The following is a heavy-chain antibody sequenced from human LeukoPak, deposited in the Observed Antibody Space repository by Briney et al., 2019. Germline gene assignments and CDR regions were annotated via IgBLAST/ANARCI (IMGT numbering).Heavy chain of an antibody. V-gene: IGHV3-30*02. D-gene: IGHD7-27*01. CDR2: IRYDGSNK. CDR1: GFTFSSYG. Sequence: GGSLRLSCAASGFTFSSYGMHWVRQAPGKGLEWVAFIRYDGSNKYYADSVKGRFTISRDNSKNTLYLQMNSLRAEDTAVYYCAKDGNWGFYYYYYYIDVWGKGTTVTVSS. J-gene: IGHJ6*03. CDR3: AKDGNWGFYYYYYYIDV.